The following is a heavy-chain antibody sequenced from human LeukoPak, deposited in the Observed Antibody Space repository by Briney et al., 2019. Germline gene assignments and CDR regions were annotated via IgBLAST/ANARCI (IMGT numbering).Heavy chain of an antibody. V-gene: IGHV1-2*02. J-gene: IGHJ5*02. CDR2: INPNSGGT. Sequence: ASVKVSCKASGYTFTGYYMHWVRQAPGQGLEWVGWINPNSGGTNYAQKFQGRVTMTRDTSISTAYMELSRLRSDDTAVYYCARDLPFSMTTVTTFDPWGQGTLVTVSS. CDR1: GYTFTGYY. CDR3: ARDLPFSMTTVTTFDP. D-gene: IGHD4-17*01.